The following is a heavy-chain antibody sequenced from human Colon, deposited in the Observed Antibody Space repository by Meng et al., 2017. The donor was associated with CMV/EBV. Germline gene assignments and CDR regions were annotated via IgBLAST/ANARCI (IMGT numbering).Heavy chain of an antibody. CDR2: IGTAGDT. V-gene: IGHV3-13*01. D-gene: IGHD1-26*01. CDR3: ARDLVGATADF. J-gene: IGHJ1*01. Sequence: GGSLRLSCAASGFTFSSYDMHWVRQATGKGLEWVSAIGTAGDTYYPGSVKGRFTISRENAKNSLYLQMNSLRAGDTAVYHCARDLVGATADFWGQGTLVTVSS. CDR1: GFTFSSYD.